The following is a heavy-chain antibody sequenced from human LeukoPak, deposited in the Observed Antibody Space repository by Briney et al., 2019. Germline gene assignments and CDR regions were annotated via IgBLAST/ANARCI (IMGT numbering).Heavy chain of an antibody. J-gene: IGHJ4*02. V-gene: IGHV3-74*01. Sequence: GGSLRLSCAASGFTFSSYWMHWVRQAPGKGLVWDSRINSDGRSTSYGDSVTGRFTVSRDNAKNTLYLQMNSLRAEDTAVYYCVRDVWGDRDGFFDNWGQGTLVTVSS. CDR1: GFTFSSYW. D-gene: IGHD5-24*01. CDR3: VRDVWGDRDGFFDN. CDR2: INSDGRST.